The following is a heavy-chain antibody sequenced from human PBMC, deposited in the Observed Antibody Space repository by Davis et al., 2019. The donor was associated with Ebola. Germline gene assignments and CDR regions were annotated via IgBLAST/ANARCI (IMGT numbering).Heavy chain of an antibody. J-gene: IGHJ5*02. CDR1: GGTFRGYY. Sequence: SETLSLTCAVYGGTFRGYYWSWIRQSPGKGLEWIGEINHSGNTKYNPSFKSRVTISVDTSKNQFSLNLRSVTAEDTAVYYCARVRDPCWFDPWGQGTLVTVSS. D-gene: IGHD4-17*01. CDR3: ARVRDPCWFDP. CDR2: INHSGNT. V-gene: IGHV4-34*01.